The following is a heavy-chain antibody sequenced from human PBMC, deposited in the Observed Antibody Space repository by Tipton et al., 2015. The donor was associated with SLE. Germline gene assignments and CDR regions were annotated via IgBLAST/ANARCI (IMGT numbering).Heavy chain of an antibody. CDR1: GFTFSSYA. Sequence: SLRLSCAASGFTFSSYAMHWVRQAPGKGLEWVAVISYDGSNKYYADSVKGRFTISRDNSKNTLYLQMNSLRAEDTAVYYCARQPVTTVTHDAFDIWGQGTMVTVSS. J-gene: IGHJ3*02. V-gene: IGHV3-30-3*01. D-gene: IGHD4-17*01. CDR3: ARQPVTTVTHDAFDI. CDR2: ISYDGSNK.